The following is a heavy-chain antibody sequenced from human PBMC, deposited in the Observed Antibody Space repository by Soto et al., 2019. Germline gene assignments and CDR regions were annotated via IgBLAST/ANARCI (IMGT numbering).Heavy chain of an antibody. CDR2: ISYDGSNK. J-gene: IGHJ4*02. CDR3: AKASRIVVVTAPYDY. V-gene: IGHV3-30*18. Sequence: QVQLVESGGGVVQPGRSLRLSCAASGFTFSSYGMHWVRQAPGKGLEWVAVISYDGSNKYYADSVKGRFTISRDNSKNTLYLQMHSLRAEDTAVSYCAKASRIVVVTAPYDYWGQGTLVTVSS. D-gene: IGHD2-21*02. CDR1: GFTFSSYG.